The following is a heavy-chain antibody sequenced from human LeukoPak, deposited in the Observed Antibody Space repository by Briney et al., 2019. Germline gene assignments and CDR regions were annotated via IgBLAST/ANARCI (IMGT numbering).Heavy chain of an antibody. CDR2: IYYSGST. CDR1: GGSISSSSYY. J-gene: IGHJ4*02. Sequence: SETLSLTCTVSGGSISSSSYYWGWIRQPPGKGLEWIGSIYYSGSTYYNPSLKSRVTISVDTSKNQFSLKLSSVTAADTAVFYCARRDTAMPFDYWGQGTLVTVSS. CDR3: ARRDTAMPFDY. V-gene: IGHV4-39*01. D-gene: IGHD5-18*01.